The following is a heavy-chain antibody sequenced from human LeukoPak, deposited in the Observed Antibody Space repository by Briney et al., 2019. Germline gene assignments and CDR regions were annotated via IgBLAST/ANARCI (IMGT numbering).Heavy chain of an antibody. V-gene: IGHV4-59*12. Sequence: PSETLSLTCTVSGVSISSYYWSWIRQPPGKGLEWIGSIYYSGSTYYNPSLKSRVTISVDTSKNQFSLKLSSMTAADTAVYYCARGLGYYDSSVGYWGQGTLVTVSS. CDR1: GVSISSYY. CDR3: ARGLGYYDSSVGY. CDR2: IYYSGST. J-gene: IGHJ4*02. D-gene: IGHD3-22*01.